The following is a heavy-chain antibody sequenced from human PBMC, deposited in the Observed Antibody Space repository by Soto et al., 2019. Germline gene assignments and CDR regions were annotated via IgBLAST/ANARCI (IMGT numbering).Heavy chain of an antibody. CDR3: ARVVRRYYDSSGYYFFDY. V-gene: IGHV1-2*04. J-gene: IGHJ4*02. Sequence: ASVKVSCKASGYTFTGYYMHWVRQAPGQGLEWMGWINPNSGGTNYAQKFQGWVTMTRDTSISTAYMELSRLRSDDTAVYYCARVVRRYYDSSGYYFFDYWGQGTLVTVSS. CDR2: INPNSGGT. D-gene: IGHD3-22*01. CDR1: GYTFTGYY.